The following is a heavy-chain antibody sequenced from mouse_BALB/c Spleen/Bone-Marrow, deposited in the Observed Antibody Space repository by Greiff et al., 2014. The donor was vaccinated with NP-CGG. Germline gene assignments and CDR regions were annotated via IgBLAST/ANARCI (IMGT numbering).Heavy chain of an antibody. V-gene: IGHV14-3*02. J-gene: IGHJ3*01. D-gene: IGHD1-1*01. CDR3: ASYYYSSYGFAY. CDR2: IDPANGNT. Sequence: EVQLVESGAELVKPGASVKLSCTASGFSIKDTYMHWVKQRPEQGLEWIGRIDPANGNTKYDPKFQGKATITADTSSNTAYLQLSSLTSEDTAVYYCASYYYSSYGFAYWGQGTLVTVSA. CDR1: GFSIKDTY.